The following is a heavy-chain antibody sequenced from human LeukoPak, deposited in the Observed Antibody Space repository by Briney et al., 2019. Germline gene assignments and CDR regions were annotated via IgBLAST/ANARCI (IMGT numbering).Heavy chain of an antibody. J-gene: IGHJ6*02. V-gene: IGHV3-72*01. CDR3: ARGGSVTTYNYAYGLDV. Sequence: GGSLRLSCTASGFTFSDHYMDWVRQAPGKGLEWVARTRDKAKGYTTVYAASVKDRFTISRDDSQNSLFLQINSLKTEDTAVYFCARGGSVTTYNYAYGLDVWGQGTTVTVSS. D-gene: IGHD4-17*01. CDR1: GFTFSDHY. CDR2: TRDKAKGYTT.